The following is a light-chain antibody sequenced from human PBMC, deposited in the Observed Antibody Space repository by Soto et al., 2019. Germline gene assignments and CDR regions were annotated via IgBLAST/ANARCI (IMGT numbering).Light chain of an antibody. CDR1: QSVSTD. Sequence: ALAHSPVALSLSPGERATLSCRASQSVSTDLAWYQQKPGQAPRLLIYDASNRATGIPVRFAGSGSGTGFSLAISSLEPEDFAVYHCQQRSNWLCTVGPGAKVDIK. J-gene: IGKJ3*01. CDR3: QQRSNWLCT. V-gene: IGKV3-11*01. CDR2: DAS.